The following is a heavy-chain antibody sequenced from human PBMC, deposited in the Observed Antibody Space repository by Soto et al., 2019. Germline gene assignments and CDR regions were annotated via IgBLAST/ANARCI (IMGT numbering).Heavy chain of an antibody. V-gene: IGHV3-7*05. D-gene: IGHD1-26*01. J-gene: IGHJ4*02. CDR3: ASDLYSGTSDY. CDR1: GCSFSTYW. CDR2: IDHDGGTR. Sequence: GGALRLSCAASGCSFSTYWMNWVRQAPGKGLEWVANIDHDGGTRGYVASVKGRFTISGDNAKNSLYLQMNSLGVDDTALYYCASDLYSGTSDYWGQGTLVTVSS.